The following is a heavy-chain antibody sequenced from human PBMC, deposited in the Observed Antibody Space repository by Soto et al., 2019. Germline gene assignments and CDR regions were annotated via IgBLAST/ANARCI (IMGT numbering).Heavy chain of an antibody. V-gene: IGHV1-69*02. D-gene: IGHD3-10*01. CDR3: ARFRGSYGMDV. CDR1: GGTFGSYT. J-gene: IGHJ6*02. Sequence: QVQLVQSGAEVKKPGSSVKVSCKASGGTFGSYTISWVRQAPGQGLEWMGRIIPILGIANYAQKVQGRVTITADKSTSTAYMELSSLRSEDTAVYYCARFRGSYGMDVWGQGTTVTVSS. CDR2: IIPILGIA.